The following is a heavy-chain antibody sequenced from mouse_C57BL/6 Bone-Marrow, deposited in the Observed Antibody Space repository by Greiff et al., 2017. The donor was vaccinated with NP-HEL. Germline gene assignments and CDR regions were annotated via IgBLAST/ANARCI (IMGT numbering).Heavy chain of an antibody. CDR3: ARSDYGSSQGFAY. V-gene: IGHV1-63*01. D-gene: IGHD1-1*01. CDR2: IYPGGGYT. Sequence: QVQLQQSGAELVRPGTSVKMSCKASGYTFTNYWIGWAKQRPGHGLEWIGDIYPGGGYTNYNEKFKGKATLTADKSSSTAYMQFSSLTSEDSAIYYCARSDYGSSQGFAYWGQGTLVTVSA. CDR1: GYTFTNYW. J-gene: IGHJ3*01.